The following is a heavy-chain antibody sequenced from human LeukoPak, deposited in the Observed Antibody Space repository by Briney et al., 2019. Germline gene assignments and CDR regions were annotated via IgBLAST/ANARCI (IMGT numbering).Heavy chain of an antibody. J-gene: IGHJ4*02. CDR1: GFTFSSYG. CDR2: VSYDASDK. V-gene: IGHV3-30*03. Sequence: HGGSLRLSCAASGFTFSSYGMHWVRHAPGKGLEWVAVVSYDASDKYYADSVKGRFTISRDNSKNMLYLQMNSLRAEDTAVYYCARKHGSGGSYFDYWGQGTLVTASS. CDR3: ARKHGSGGSYFDY. D-gene: IGHD1-26*01.